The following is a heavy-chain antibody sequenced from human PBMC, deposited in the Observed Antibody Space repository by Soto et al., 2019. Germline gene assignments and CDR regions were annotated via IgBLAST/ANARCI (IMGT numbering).Heavy chain of an antibody. CDR2: IYYSGST. D-gene: IGHD3-22*01. J-gene: IGHJ4*02. CDR1: GGSISSYY. CDR3: ARQSGYNDY. V-gene: IGHV4-59*08. Sequence: PSETLSLTCTVSGGSISSYYWSWIRQPPGKGLEWIGYIYYSGSTYYNPSLKSRVTISVDTSKNQFSLKLSSVTAADTAVYYCARQSGYNDYWGQGALVTVSS.